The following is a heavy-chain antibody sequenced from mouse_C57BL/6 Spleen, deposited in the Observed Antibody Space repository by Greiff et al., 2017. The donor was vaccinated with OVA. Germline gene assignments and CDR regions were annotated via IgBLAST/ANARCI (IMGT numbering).Heavy chain of an antibody. J-gene: IGHJ2*01. CDR2: IDPSDSYT. D-gene: IGHD1-1*01. Sequence: QVQLQQPGAELVMPGASVKLSCKASGYTFTSYWMHWVKQRPGQGLEWIGEIDPSDSYTNYNQKFKGKSTLTVDKSSSTAYMQLSSLTSEDSAVYYCARWTVGRYYFDYWGQGTTLTVSS. CDR3: ARWTVGRYYFDY. V-gene: IGHV1-69*01. CDR1: GYTFTSYW.